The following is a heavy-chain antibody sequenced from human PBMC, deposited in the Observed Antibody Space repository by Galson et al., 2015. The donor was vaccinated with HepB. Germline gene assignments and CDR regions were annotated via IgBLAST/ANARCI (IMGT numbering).Heavy chain of an antibody. Sequence: SLRLSCAASGFTFSSYAMHWVRQAPGKGLEWVAVISYDGSNKYYADSVKGRFTISRDNSKNTLYLQMNSLRAEDTAVYYCARDGDYYDTLGYFDLWGRGTLVTVSS. CDR2: ISYDGSNK. CDR3: ARDGDYYDTLGYFDL. D-gene: IGHD3-22*01. CDR1: GFTFSSYA. J-gene: IGHJ2*01. V-gene: IGHV3-30-3*01.